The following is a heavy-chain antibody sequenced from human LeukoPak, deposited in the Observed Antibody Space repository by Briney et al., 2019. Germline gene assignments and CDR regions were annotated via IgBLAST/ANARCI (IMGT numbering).Heavy chain of an antibody. CDR1: GFTFSDYY. Sequence: GGSLGLSCAASGFTFSDYYMSWIRQAPGKGLEWVSYISSSSSYTNYADSVKGRFTISRDNAKNSLYLQMNSLRAEDTAVYYCAKDPSYYDILTGYYLSYYFDYWGQGTLVTVSS. D-gene: IGHD3-9*01. V-gene: IGHV3-11*05. CDR2: ISSSSSYT. J-gene: IGHJ4*02. CDR3: AKDPSYYDILTGYYLSYYFDY.